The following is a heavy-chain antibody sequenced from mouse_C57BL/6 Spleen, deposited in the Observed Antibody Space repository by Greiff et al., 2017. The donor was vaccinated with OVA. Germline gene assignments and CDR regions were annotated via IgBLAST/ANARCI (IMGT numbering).Heavy chain of an antibody. J-gene: IGHJ2*01. CDR3: ARDINYPRYYFDY. CDR1: GYTFTSYW. Sequence: QVQLQQPGAELVKPGASVKMSCKASGYTFTSYWMQWVKQRPGQGLEWIGEIDPSDSYTNYNQKFKGKATLTVDTSSSTAYMQLSSLTSEDSAVYYCARDINYPRYYFDYWGQGTTLTVSS. CDR2: IDPSDSYT. V-gene: IGHV1-50*01. D-gene: IGHD1-3*01.